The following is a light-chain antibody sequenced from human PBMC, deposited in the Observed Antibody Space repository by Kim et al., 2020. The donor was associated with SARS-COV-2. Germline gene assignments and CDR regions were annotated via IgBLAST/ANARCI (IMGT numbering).Light chain of an antibody. CDR2: DNN. CDR3: GTWDSSLSAGGV. Sequence: QEVTISCSGSSSNIGNNYVSWYQQLPGTAPKLLIYDNNKRPSGIPDRFSGSKSGTSATLGITGLQTGDEADYYCGTWDSSLSAGGVFGGGTKLTVL. J-gene: IGLJ2*01. V-gene: IGLV1-51*01. CDR1: SSNIGNNY.